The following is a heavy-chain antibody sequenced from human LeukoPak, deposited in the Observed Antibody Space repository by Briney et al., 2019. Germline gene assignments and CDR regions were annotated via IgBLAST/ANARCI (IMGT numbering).Heavy chain of an antibody. Sequence: SETLSLTCTVSGDSITGYYWGWIRQPPGKGLEWIGNIYYTGNTYYNASLKSRVTISVDTSKNQFSLKLSSVTAADTAVYYCATALGPDAFDIWGQGTMVTVSS. D-gene: IGHD3-3*02. CDR1: GDSITGYY. V-gene: IGHV4-39*07. CDR2: IYYTGNT. CDR3: ATALGPDAFDI. J-gene: IGHJ3*02.